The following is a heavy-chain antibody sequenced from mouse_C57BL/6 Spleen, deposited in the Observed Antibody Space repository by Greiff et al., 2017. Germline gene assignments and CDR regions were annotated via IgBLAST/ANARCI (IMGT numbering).Heavy chain of an antibody. D-gene: IGHD2-4*01. Sequence: QVQLQQPGAELVKPGASVKLSCKASGYTFTSYWMHWVKQRPGQGLEWIGMIHPNSGSTNYNEKFKSKATLPVDKSSSTAYMQLSSLTSEDSAVYYCARVGYDYDEGFAYWGQGTLVTVSA. J-gene: IGHJ3*01. CDR1: GYTFTSYW. CDR2: IHPNSGST. V-gene: IGHV1-64*01. CDR3: ARVGYDYDEGFAY.